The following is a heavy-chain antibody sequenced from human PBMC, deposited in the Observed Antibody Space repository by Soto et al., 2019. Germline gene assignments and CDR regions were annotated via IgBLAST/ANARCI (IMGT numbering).Heavy chain of an antibody. CDR3: ARGYCSSTSCYTPISYYYYGMDV. Sequence: SETLSLTCTVSGGSISSGGYYWSWIRQHPGKGLEWIGYIYYSGSTYYNPSLKSRVTISVDTSKNQFSLKLSSVTAADTAVYYCARGYCSSTSCYTPISYYYYGMDVWGQGTTVTVSS. CDR2: IYYSGST. D-gene: IGHD2-2*02. V-gene: IGHV4-31*03. CDR1: GGSISSGGYY. J-gene: IGHJ6*02.